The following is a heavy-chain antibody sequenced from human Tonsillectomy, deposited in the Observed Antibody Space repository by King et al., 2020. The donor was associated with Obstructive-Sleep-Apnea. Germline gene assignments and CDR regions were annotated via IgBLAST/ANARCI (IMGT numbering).Heavy chain of an antibody. D-gene: IGHD3-10*01. Sequence: QLVQSGAEVKKPGASVKVSCKASGYTFTSYGISWVRQAPGQGLEWMGWISAYNGNTNYAQKLQGRVTMTTDTSTSTAYMELRSLRSDDTAVYYCARDMRIVGFGELLGWFDPWGQGTLVTVSS. V-gene: IGHV1-18*01. CDR1: GYTFTSYG. CDR2: ISAYNGNT. CDR3: ARDMRIVGFGELLGWFDP. J-gene: IGHJ5*02.